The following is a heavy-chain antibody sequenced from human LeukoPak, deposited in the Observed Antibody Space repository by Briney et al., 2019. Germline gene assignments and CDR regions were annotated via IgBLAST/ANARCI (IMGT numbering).Heavy chain of an antibody. CDR2: IYYSGST. Sequence: PSETLSLTCTVFGGSISSYYWSWVRQPPGKGLEWIGYIYYSGSTNYNPSLKSRVAISVDTSKNQFSLKLSSVTAADTAIYYCARVPTYEIAAARVGYAFDIWGQGTMVTVSS. CDR1: GGSISSYY. D-gene: IGHD6-13*01. J-gene: IGHJ3*02. CDR3: ARVPTYEIAAARVGYAFDI. V-gene: IGHV4-59*08.